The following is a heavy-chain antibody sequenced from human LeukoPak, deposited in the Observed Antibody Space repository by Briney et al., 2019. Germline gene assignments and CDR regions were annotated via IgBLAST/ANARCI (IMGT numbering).Heavy chain of an antibody. CDR1: GFTFSNYW. J-gene: IGHJ4*02. Sequence: PGGSLRLSCAASGFTFSNYWLHWVRQAPGKGLVWVSRINIDGATTTYADSVRGRFTVSRDNAQNTLWLQMNSLRAEDTALYYCARETAVSGGIFFDYRGQGTLVTVSS. CDR3: ARETAVSGGIFFDY. V-gene: IGHV3-74*01. D-gene: IGHD3-9*01. CDR2: INIDGATT.